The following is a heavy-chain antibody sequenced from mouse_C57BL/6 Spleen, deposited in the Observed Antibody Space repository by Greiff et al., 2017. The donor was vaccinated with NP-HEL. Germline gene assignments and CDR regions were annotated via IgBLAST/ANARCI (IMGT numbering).Heavy chain of an antibody. CDR2: INPNYGTT. V-gene: IGHV1-39*01. D-gene: IGHD4-1*01. Sequence: VQLKQSGPELVKPGASVKISCKASGYSFTDYNMNWVKQSNGKSLEWLGVINPNYGTTSYNQKFKGKATLTVDQSSSTAYMQLNSLTSEDSAVYYCARRGRLGRDAMDYWGQGTSVTVSS. CDR3: ARRGRLGRDAMDY. J-gene: IGHJ4*01. CDR1: GYSFTDYN.